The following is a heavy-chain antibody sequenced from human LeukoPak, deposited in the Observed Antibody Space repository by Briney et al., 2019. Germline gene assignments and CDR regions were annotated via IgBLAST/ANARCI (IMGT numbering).Heavy chain of an antibody. CDR1: GGTLNTHI. CDR2: INPNSGGT. D-gene: IGHD3-22*01. V-gene: IGHV1-2*02. J-gene: IGHJ4*02. Sequence: GASVKVSCKASGGTLNTHIFTWVRQAPGQGLEWMGWINPNSGGTNYAQKFQGRVTMTRDTSISTAYMELSRLRSDDTAVYYCARENVGNYYDSSGSFDYWGQGTLVTVSS. CDR3: ARENVGNYYDSSGSFDY.